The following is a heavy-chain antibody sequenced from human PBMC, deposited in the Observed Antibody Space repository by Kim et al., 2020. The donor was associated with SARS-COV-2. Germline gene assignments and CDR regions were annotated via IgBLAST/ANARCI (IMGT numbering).Heavy chain of an antibody. Sequence: DYAVAVESRITINPDTSKNQFSLQLNSVTLEDTAVYYCARDTPGQKAFDIWGQGTMVTVSS. J-gene: IGHJ3*02. V-gene: IGHV6-1*01. CDR3: ARDTPGQKAFDI.